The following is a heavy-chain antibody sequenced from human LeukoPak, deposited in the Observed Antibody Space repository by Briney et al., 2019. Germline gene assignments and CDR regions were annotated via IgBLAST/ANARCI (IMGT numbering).Heavy chain of an antibody. CDR3: ASRSSIWSGYQDTLYYFDS. J-gene: IGHJ4*02. V-gene: IGHV4-59*01. CDR1: GGSISSYY. Sequence: SETLSLTCTVSGGSISSYYWSWIRQPPGKRLEWIGHIYYSGSTNYNPSLKSRVTISVDTSENQFSLKLSSVTAVDTAVYYCASRSSIWSGYQDTLYYFDSWGQGTLVTVSS. D-gene: IGHD3-3*01. CDR2: IYYSGST.